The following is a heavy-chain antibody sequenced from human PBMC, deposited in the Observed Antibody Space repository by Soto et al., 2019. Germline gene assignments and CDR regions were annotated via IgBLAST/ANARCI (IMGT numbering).Heavy chain of an antibody. D-gene: IGHD3-10*01. Sequence: QVQLQESGPGLVKPSETLSLTCTVSGGSISSYYWSWIRQPPGKGLEWIGDIYYSGSTNYNPSLKSPVTISVDTSTTQFSLKLSSVTAADTAVYYCARGDPSLWFGEKVYYVMDVWGQGTTVTVSS. CDR3: ARGDPSLWFGEKVYYVMDV. CDR2: IYYSGST. J-gene: IGHJ6*02. CDR1: GGSISSYY. V-gene: IGHV4-59*01.